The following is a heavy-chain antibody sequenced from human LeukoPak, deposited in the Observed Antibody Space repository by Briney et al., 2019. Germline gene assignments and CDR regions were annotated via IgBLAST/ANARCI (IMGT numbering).Heavy chain of an antibody. J-gene: IGHJ4*02. CDR2: INPSGGST. V-gene: IGHV1-46*01. CDR3: AREGSGRGDGKPFKY. D-gene: IGHD5-24*01. CDR1: GYTFTSYY. Sequence: ASVKVSCKASGYTFTSYYMHWVRQAPGQGLEWMGIINPSGGSTSYAQKFQGRVTMTRDTSTSTVYMELSSLRAEDTAVYYCAREGSGRGDGKPFKYWGQGTLVTVSS.